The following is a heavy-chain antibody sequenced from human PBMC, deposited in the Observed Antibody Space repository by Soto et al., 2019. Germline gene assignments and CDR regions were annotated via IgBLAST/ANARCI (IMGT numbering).Heavy chain of an antibody. Sequence: QGQLVESGGGVVQPGTSLRLSCVASGLTFSRHSRPWGRQTPGKRLEWLAVILNDASGHWYADSVKGRFTISRDNFENTLYLQMNGLRLEDTAMYYCARDDDYPDNGFDYWGQGTLVTVSS. V-gene: IGHV3-33*01. CDR2: ILNDASGH. CDR1: GLTFSRHS. D-gene: IGHD4-17*01. J-gene: IGHJ4*02. CDR3: ARDDDYPDNGFDY.